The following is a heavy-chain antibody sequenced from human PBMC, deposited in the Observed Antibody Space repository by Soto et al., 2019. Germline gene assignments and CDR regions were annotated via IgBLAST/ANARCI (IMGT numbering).Heavy chain of an antibody. CDR2: IYYSGST. V-gene: IGHV4-30-4*01. J-gene: IGHJ4*02. Sequence: SETLSLTCTVSGGSISSGDYYWSWIRQPPGKGLEWIGYIYYSGSTYYNPSLKSRVTISVDTSKNQFSLKLSSVTAADTAVYYCARDYEWDSSSWPFGYWCQGTLVTVSS. CDR3: ARDYEWDSSSWPFGY. CDR1: GGSISSGDYY. D-gene: IGHD6-13*01.